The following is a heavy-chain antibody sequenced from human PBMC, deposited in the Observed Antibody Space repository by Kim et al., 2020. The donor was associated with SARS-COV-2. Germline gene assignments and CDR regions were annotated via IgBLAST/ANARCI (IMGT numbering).Heavy chain of an antibody. CDR3: TSSDFDWSQKRVMDV. Sequence: GGSLRLSCTASGFTFGDYAMSWFRQAPGKGLEWVGFIRSKAYGGTTEYAASVKGRFTISRDDSKSIAYLQMNSLKTEDTAVYYCTSSDFDWSQKRVMDVWGQGTTVTVSS. V-gene: IGHV3-49*03. D-gene: IGHD3-9*01. J-gene: IGHJ6*02. CDR1: GFTFGDYA. CDR2: IRSKAYGGTT.